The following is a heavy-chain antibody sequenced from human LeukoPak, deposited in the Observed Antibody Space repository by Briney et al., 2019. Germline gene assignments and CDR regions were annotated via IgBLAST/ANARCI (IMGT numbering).Heavy chain of an antibody. Sequence: SETLSLTCTVSGGSISSYYWSWIRQPPGKGLEWIGYIYYSGSTDYNPSLKSRVTISVDTSKNQFSLKLSSVTAADTAVYYCARIGHEDYYFDYWGQGTLVTVSS. CDR2: IYYSGST. V-gene: IGHV4-59*01. CDR3: ARIGHEDYYFDY. CDR1: GGSISSYY. J-gene: IGHJ4*02.